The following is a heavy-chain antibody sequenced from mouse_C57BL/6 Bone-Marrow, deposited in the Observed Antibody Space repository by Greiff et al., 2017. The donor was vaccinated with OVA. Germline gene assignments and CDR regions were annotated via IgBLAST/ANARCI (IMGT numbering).Heavy chain of an antibody. Sequence: QVQLQQPGAELVKPGASVKLSCKASGYTFTSYWMHWVKQRPGQGLEWIGMIHPNSGSTNYNEKFKSKATLTVDKSSSTAYMQLSSLTSEDSAVYYCAREVYHWYFDVWGTGTTVTVSS. D-gene: IGHD1-1*01. CDR1: GYTFTSYW. V-gene: IGHV1-64*01. J-gene: IGHJ1*03. CDR3: AREVYHWYFDV. CDR2: IHPNSGST.